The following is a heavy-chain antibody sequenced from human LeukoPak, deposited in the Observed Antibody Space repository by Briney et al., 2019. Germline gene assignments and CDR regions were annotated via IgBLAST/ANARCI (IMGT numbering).Heavy chain of an antibody. Sequence: GGSLRLSCAASGFTFSSYAMSWVRQAPGKGLEWVSAISGSGGSTYYADSVKSRFTISRDNSKNTLYLQMNSLRAEDTAVYYCAKDNYYESSGYYIHWGRGTLVTVSS. D-gene: IGHD3-22*01. CDR2: ISGSGGST. V-gene: IGHV3-23*01. CDR1: GFTFSSYA. CDR3: AKDNYYESSGYYIH. J-gene: IGHJ4*02.